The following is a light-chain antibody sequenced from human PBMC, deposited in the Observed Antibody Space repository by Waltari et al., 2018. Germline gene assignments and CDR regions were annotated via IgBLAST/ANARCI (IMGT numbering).Light chain of an antibody. CDR2: NNF. CDR1: NSNIGRNT. J-gene: IGLJ2*01. CDR3: ATWDDSLNGPV. Sequence: QSVLTQPPAASETPGQRVTISCSGSNSNIGRNTVNWYQQLPGTAPQLIVYNNFQRPSGVPDRYSGSKSGTSASLAILGVRPEDEADYYCATWDDSLNGPVFGGGTKLTVL. V-gene: IGLV1-44*01.